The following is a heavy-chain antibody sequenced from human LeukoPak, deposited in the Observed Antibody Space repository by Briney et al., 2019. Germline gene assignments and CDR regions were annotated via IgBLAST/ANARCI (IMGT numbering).Heavy chain of an antibody. CDR3: ARVARTIFGVGMDV. CDR2: TYYRSKWYN. CDR1: GDSVSSNSAA. Sequence: SQTLSLTCAISGDSVSSNSAAWNWIRPSPSRGLEWLGSTYYRSKWYNDYAVSVKSRITINPDTSKNQFSLQLNSVTPEDTAVYYCARVARTIFGVGMDVWGKGTTVTVSS. V-gene: IGHV6-1*01. D-gene: IGHD3-3*01. J-gene: IGHJ6*04.